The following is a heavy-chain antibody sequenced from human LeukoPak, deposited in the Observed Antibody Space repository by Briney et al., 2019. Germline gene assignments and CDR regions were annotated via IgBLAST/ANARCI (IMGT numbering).Heavy chain of an antibody. Sequence: PGGSLRLSCAASGFTFSSYAMSWVRQAPGKGLEWVSAISGSGDSTYYADSVKGRFTISRDNSKNTLYLQMNSLRAEDTAVYYCAKDTDYDYVWGSYRRPFDYWGQGTLVTVSS. J-gene: IGHJ4*02. CDR1: GFTFSSYA. CDR2: ISGSGDST. D-gene: IGHD3-16*02. V-gene: IGHV3-23*01. CDR3: AKDTDYDYVWGSYRRPFDY.